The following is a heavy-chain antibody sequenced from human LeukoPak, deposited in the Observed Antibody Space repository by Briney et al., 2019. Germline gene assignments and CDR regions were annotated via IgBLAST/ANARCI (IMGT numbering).Heavy chain of an antibody. Sequence: SETLSLTCTVSGGSISSSSYYWGWIRQPPGKGLEWIGSIYYSGSTNYNPSLKSRVTMSVDTSKNQFSLKLSSVTAADTAVYYCARVRVGAAHAFDIWGQGTMVTVSS. CDR1: GGSISSSSYY. CDR2: IYYSGST. CDR3: ARVRVGAAHAFDI. D-gene: IGHD1-26*01. J-gene: IGHJ3*02. V-gene: IGHV4-39*07.